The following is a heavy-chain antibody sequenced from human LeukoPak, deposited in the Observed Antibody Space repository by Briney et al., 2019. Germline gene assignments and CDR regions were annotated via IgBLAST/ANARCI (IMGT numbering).Heavy chain of an antibody. D-gene: IGHD3-3*01. CDR3: AKESTIFGVVIMEALDY. V-gene: IGHV3-30*02. J-gene: IGHJ4*02. CDR2: MRYDGSNR. CDR1: GFTFSSYG. Sequence: GGSLRLSCAASGFTFSSYGMHWVRQAPGKGLEWVAFMRYDGSNRYYADSVKGRFTISRDNSKNTLYLQMNSLRAEDTAVYYCAKESTIFGVVIMEALDYWGQGTLVTVSS.